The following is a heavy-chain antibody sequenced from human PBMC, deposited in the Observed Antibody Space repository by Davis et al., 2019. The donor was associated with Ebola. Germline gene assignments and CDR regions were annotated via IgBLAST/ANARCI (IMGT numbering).Heavy chain of an antibody. CDR1: GVSISIHY. J-gene: IGHJ5*02. V-gene: IGHV4-59*11. D-gene: IGHD4/OR15-4a*01. Sequence: PSETLSLTCAVSGVSISIHYWSWTRQPPGKGLDYIGSIYYSGSTNYNPTLKSRVTISVDTSKNQFSLKLSSVTAADTAVYYCARAPNDNWFDPWGQGTLVTVSS. CDR3: ARAPNDNWFDP. CDR2: IYYSGST.